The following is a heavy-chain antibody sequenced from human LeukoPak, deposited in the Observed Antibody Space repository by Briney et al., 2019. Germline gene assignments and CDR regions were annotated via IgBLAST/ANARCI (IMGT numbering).Heavy chain of an antibody. CDR1: GGTFSSYD. CDR2: ITPIFGTA. V-gene: IGHV1-69*13. CDR3: AKRWLEWELLTN. J-gene: IGHJ4*02. D-gene: IGHD1-26*01. Sequence: SVKVSCKASGGTFSSYDISWVRQAPGQGLEWMGGITPIFGTAKYAQKFQGRVTITAVESMSTAYMELSSLRAEDTAVYYCAKRWLEWELLTNWGQGTLVTVSS.